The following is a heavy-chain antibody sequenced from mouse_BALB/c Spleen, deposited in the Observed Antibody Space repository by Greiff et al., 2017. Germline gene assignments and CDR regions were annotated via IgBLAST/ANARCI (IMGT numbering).Heavy chain of an antibody. Sequence: VQLQQSGAELVKPGASVKLSCTASGFNIKDPYMHWVKQRPEQGLEWIGRIDPANGNTKYDPKFQGKATITADTSSNTAYLQLSSLTSEDTAVYYCARGYDYDGFAYWGQGTLVTVSA. V-gene: IGHV14-3*02. CDR1: GFNIKDPY. D-gene: IGHD2-4*01. J-gene: IGHJ3*01. CDR3: ARGYDYDGFAY. CDR2: IDPANGNT.